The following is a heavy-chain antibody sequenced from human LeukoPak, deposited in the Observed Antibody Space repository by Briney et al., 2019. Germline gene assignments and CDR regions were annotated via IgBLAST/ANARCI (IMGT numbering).Heavy chain of an antibody. CDR2: IYYSGST. CDR3: ARRPYSSSWYSIDP. D-gene: IGHD6-13*01. Sequence: SETLSLTCTVSGGSISSYYWSWIRQPPGKGLEWIGYIYYSGSTNYNPSLKSRVTISVDTSKNQFSLKLSSVTAADTAVYYCARRPYSSSWYSIDPWGQGTLVTVSS. J-gene: IGHJ5*02. CDR1: GGSISSYY. V-gene: IGHV4-59*12.